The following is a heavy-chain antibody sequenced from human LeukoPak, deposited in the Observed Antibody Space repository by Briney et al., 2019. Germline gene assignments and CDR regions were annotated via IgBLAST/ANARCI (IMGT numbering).Heavy chain of an antibody. D-gene: IGHD2-8*01. J-gene: IGHJ6*04. CDR3: ARGAVYQEMDV. CDR1: GHTFTGYY. CDR2: INANSGGT. V-gene: IGHV1-2*02. Sequence: ASVKVSCKASGHTFTGYYMHWVRQAPGQGLEWMGWINANSGGTNYAQKFQGRVTMTRDTSISTAYMELSRLRSDDTAVYYCARGAVYQEMDVWGKGTTVTVSS.